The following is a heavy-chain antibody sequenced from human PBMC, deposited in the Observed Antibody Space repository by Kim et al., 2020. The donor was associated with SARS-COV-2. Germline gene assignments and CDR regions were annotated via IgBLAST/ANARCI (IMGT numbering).Heavy chain of an antibody. D-gene: IGHD1-1*01. J-gene: IGHJ1*01. Sequence: YNSSLRSRLPISFDTSKNQCSLRLPSVTAADTAVYYCARMLLGSSLDSWGQGTLVTVSS. V-gene: IGHV4-39*07. CDR3: ARMLLGSSLDS.